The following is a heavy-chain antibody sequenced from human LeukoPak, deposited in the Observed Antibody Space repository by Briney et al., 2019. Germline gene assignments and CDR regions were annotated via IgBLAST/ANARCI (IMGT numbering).Heavy chain of an antibody. CDR1: GFTFGSYE. Sequence: PGGSLRLSCAASGFTFGSYEMNWVRQAPGKGLEWVSYISSSGSTIYYADSVKGRSTISRDNAKNSLYLQMNSLRAEDTAVYYCAELGITMIGGVWGKGTTVTISS. CDR2: ISSSGSTI. D-gene: IGHD3-10*02. CDR3: AELGITMIGGV. J-gene: IGHJ6*04. V-gene: IGHV3-48*03.